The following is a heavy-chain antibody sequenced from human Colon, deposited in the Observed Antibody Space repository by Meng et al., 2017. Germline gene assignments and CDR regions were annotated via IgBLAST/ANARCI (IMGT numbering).Heavy chain of an antibody. CDR3: ARDRAVAGTKLFEY. V-gene: IGHV4-61*02. J-gene: IGHJ4*02. CDR2: IYTSGKN. CDR1: GDSISSGSYY. D-gene: IGHD6-19*01. Sequence: LRLSCTVSGDSISSGSYYWSWLRQPAGKGLEWIGCIYTSGKNNYNPSRKSRVTMSVDTSKNQFSLNLNSVTDADPAVYYCARDRAVAGTKLFEYWGQGTLVTVSS.